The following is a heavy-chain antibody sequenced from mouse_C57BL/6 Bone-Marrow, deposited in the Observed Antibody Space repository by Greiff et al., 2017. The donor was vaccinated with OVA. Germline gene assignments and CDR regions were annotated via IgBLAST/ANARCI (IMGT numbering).Heavy chain of an antibody. J-gene: IGHJ2*01. D-gene: IGHD2-1*01. Sequence: QVQLQQPGAELVKPGASVKLSCKASGYTFTSYWMHWVKQRPGQGLEWIGMIHPNSGSTNYNEKFKSKATLTVDKSSSTAYMQLSSLTSEDSAVYYCARKIPIYYGNLLDYWGQGTTLTVSS. CDR2: IHPNSGST. V-gene: IGHV1-64*01. CDR3: ARKIPIYYGNLLDY. CDR1: GYTFTSYW.